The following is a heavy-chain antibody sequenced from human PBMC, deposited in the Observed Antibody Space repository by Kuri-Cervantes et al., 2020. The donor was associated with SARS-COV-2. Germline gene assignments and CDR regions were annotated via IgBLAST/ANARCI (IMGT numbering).Heavy chain of an antibody. CDR2: IYTSGST. J-gene: IGHJ5*02. CDR1: GGSISSGSYY. D-gene: IGHD3-3*01. Sequence: SETLSLTCTVSGGSISSGSYYWSWIRQPAGKGLEWIGYIYTSGSTNYNPSLKSRVTISVDTSKNQFSLKLSSVTAADTAMYYCARRGFTIFGVVITNWFDPWGQGTLVTVSS. V-gene: IGHV4-61*09. CDR3: ARRGFTIFGVVITNWFDP.